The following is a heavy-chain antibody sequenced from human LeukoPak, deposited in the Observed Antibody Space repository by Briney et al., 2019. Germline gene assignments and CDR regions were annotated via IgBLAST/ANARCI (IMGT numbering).Heavy chain of an antibody. Sequence: SETLSLTCTVSGGSISSYYWSWIRQPPGKGLEWIGYIYYSGNTNYNPSLKSRVTISVDTPKNQFSLKLSSVTAADTAVYYCAREISAAGIFDYWGQGTLVTVSS. CDR2: IYYSGNT. CDR3: AREISAAGIFDY. CDR1: GGSISSYY. J-gene: IGHJ4*02. D-gene: IGHD6-13*01. V-gene: IGHV4-59*01.